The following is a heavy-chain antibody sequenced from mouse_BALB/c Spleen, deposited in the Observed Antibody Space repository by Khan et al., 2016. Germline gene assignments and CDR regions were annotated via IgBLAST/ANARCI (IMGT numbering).Heavy chain of an antibody. CDR1: GDSITSGY. CDR3: ARSDRNGAWFAF. D-gene: IGHD2-14*01. Sequence: VQLKQSGPSLVKPSQTLSLTCSVTGDSITSGYWNWIRKFPGNKLEYMGYISYSGSTYYNPSLKSRISITRDTSKNQYYLQLNSVTTEDSATYFCARSDRNGAWFAFWGQGTLVTVSA. J-gene: IGHJ3*01. CDR2: ISYSGST. V-gene: IGHV3-8*02.